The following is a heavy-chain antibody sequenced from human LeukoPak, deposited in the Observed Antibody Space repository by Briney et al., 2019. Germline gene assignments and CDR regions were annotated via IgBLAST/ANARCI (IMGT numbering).Heavy chain of an antibody. Sequence: GGSLRLSCAASGFTFSSYAMSWVRQAPGKGLEWVSAISGSGGSTYYADSVKGRFTISRDNSKNTLYLQMNSLRAEDTAVYYCAKALGYCSSTSCYYYYGMDVWGQGTTVTVS. V-gene: IGHV3-23*01. D-gene: IGHD2-2*01. J-gene: IGHJ6*02. CDR3: AKALGYCSSTSCYYYYGMDV. CDR1: GFTFSSYA. CDR2: ISGSGGST.